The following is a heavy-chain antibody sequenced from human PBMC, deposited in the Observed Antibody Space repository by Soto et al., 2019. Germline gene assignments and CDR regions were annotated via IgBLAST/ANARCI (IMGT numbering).Heavy chain of an antibody. J-gene: IGHJ4*02. V-gene: IGHV1-69*02. CDR2: IIPILGIA. D-gene: IGHD3-16*01. CDR1: GGTFSSYT. Sequence: SVKVSCKASGGTFSSYTISWVRQAPGQGLEWMGRIIPILGIANYAQKFQGRVTITADKSTSTAYMELSSLRSEDTAVYYCARPNYDYIWGSYTALDYWGQGTLVTVSS. CDR3: ARPNYDYIWGSYTALDY.